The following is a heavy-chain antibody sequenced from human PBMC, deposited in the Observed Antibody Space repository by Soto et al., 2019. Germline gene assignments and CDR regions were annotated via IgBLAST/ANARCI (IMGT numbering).Heavy chain of an antibody. CDR1: GYTFTSYY. Sequence: GASVKVSCKASGYTFTSYYMHWVRQAPGQGLEWMGIINPSGYGTSYAQKFQGRVTMTRDTSTSTFYMELRSLRSDDTAVYFCARDGVVVPSALYYCDYWGQGTLGSVSS. D-gene: IGHD2-2*01. V-gene: IGHV1-46*01. J-gene: IGHJ4*02. CDR2: INPSGYGT. CDR3: ARDGVVVPSALYYCDY.